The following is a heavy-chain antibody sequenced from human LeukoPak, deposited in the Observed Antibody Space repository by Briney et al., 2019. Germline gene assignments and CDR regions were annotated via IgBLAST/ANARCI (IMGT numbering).Heavy chain of an antibody. V-gene: IGHV3-30-3*01. D-gene: IGHD2-2*01. CDR1: GFTFSNYA. CDR2: ISYDGSSK. J-gene: IGHJ4*02. CDR3: ARDLVCSSTSCRGYGGYEPLDY. Sequence: PEGSLRLSCAASGFTFSNYAMHWVRQAPGKGLEWVAVISYDGSSKYYADSVKGRFTISRDNSKNTLYLQMNSLRAEDTAVYYCARDLVCSSTSCRGYGGYEPLDYWGQGTLVTVSS.